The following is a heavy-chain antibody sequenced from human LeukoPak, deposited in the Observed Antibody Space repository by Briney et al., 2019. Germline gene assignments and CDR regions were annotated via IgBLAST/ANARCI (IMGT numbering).Heavy chain of an antibody. Sequence: ASVKVSCKVSGYTLTELSMHWVRQAPGTGLEWRGGFDLEDGETIYAQKFQRRVTMTEDTSTDTAYMELISLRSEDTAVYYCATQKYIAAAGTWFDYWGQGTLVTVCS. CDR3: ATQKYIAAAGTWFDY. J-gene: IGHJ4*02. V-gene: IGHV1-24*01. CDR1: GYTLTELS. CDR2: FDLEDGET. D-gene: IGHD6-13*01.